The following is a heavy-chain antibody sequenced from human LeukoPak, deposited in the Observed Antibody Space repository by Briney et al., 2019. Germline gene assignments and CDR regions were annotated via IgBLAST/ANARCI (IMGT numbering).Heavy chain of an antibody. V-gene: IGHV4-4*09. Sequence: PSEALSLTCTVSGGSISSYYWSWIRQPPGKGLEWIGYIYTSGSTNYNPSLKSRVTISVDTSKNQFSLKLSSVTAADTAVYYCARHDSVRGGWNPVGTMDVWGKGTTVTVSS. CDR1: GGSISSYY. D-gene: IGHD6-19*01. CDR2: IYTSGST. J-gene: IGHJ6*03. CDR3: ARHDSVRGGWNPVGTMDV.